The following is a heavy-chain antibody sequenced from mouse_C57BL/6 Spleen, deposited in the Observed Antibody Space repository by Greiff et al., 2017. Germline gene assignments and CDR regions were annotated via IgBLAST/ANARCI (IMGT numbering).Heavy chain of an antibody. V-gene: IGHV1-80*01. CDR2: IYPGDGDT. CDR1: GYAFSSYW. J-gene: IGHJ3*01. Sequence: VQLQQSGAELVKPGASVKISCKASGYAFSSYWMNWVKQRPGKGLEWIGQIYPGDGDTNYNGKFKGKATLTADKSSSTAYMQLCSLTSEDSAVYFCARWGYDYDNAYWGQGTLVTVSA. D-gene: IGHD2-4*01. CDR3: ARWGYDYDNAY.